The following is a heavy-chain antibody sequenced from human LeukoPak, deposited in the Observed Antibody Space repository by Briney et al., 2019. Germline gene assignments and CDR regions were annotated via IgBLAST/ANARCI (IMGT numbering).Heavy chain of an antibody. CDR3: ARAGVAAAGPDY. Sequence: GESLRLSCTASGFTFSNFWMGWVRQAPGKGLEWVANIKQDETEKFYLGSVKGRFTISRDNAKNSLYLQMNSLRAEDTAVYYCARAGVAAAGPDYWGQGTLVTASS. J-gene: IGHJ4*02. CDR1: GFTFSNFW. D-gene: IGHD6-13*01. CDR2: IKQDETEK. V-gene: IGHV3-7*01.